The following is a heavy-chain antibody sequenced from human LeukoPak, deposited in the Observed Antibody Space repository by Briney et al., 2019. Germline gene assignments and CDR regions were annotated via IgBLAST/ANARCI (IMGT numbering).Heavy chain of an antibody. Sequence: PGRSLRLSCAASGFTFSSYGMHWVRQAPGKGLKWVAVIWYDGSNKYYADSVKGRFTISRDNSKNTLYLQMNSLRAEDTAVYYCARDLLYSSSWYVGLDYWGQGTLVTVSS. CDR3: ARDLLYSSSWYVGLDY. J-gene: IGHJ4*02. V-gene: IGHV3-33*01. CDR1: GFTFSSYG. CDR2: IWYDGSNK. D-gene: IGHD6-13*01.